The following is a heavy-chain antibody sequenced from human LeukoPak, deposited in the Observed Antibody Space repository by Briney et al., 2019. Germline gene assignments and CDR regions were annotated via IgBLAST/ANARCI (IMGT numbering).Heavy chain of an antibody. Sequence: GASVKVSCKASGYTFTGYYMHWVRQAPGQGLEWMGWINPNSGGTNYAQKFQGRVTMTRDTSISTAYMELSRLRSDDTAANYCARVLYNWNDEGYFDYWGQGTLVTVSS. CDR2: INPNSGGT. V-gene: IGHV1-2*02. D-gene: IGHD1-1*01. CDR1: GYTFTGYY. J-gene: IGHJ4*02. CDR3: ARVLYNWNDEGYFDY.